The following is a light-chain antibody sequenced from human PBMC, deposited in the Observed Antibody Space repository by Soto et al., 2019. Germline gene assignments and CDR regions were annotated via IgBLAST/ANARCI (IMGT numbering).Light chain of an antibody. J-gene: IGKJ5*01. CDR1: QSVSTS. Sequence: EIVLTQSPGTLSLSQGERASLSCRASQSVSTSLAWYQHKPGQAPRLLIYDASDRATGIPGRFSGSGSGTDFTLTITSLEPEDFAVYYCQQRSNWPDAFGQGTGLEI. V-gene: IGKV3-11*01. CDR3: QQRSNWPDA. CDR2: DAS.